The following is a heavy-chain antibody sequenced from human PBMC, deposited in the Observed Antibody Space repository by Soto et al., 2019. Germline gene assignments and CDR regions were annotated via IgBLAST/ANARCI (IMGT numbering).Heavy chain of an antibody. CDR2: ISAYNGNT. J-gene: IGHJ6*03. D-gene: IGHD1-1*01. V-gene: IGHV1-18*01. CDR3: ARDHRKQTGTTYLYYYYYYMDV. CDR1: GYTFTSYG. Sequence: GASVKVSCKASGYTFTSYGISWVRQAPGQGLEWMGWISAYNGNTNYAQKLQGRVTMTTDTSTSSAYMELRSLRSDDTAVYYCARDHRKQTGTTYLYYYYYYMDVWGKGTTVTVSS.